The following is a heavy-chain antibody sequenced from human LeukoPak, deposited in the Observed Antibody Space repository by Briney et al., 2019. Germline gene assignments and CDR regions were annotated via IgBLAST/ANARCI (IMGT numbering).Heavy chain of an antibody. CDR2: ISWNSGSI. Sequence: GGSLRLSCAASGFTFDDYAMHWVRQAPGKGLEWVSGISWNSGSIGYADSVKGRFTISRDNAKNSLYLQMNSLRAEDTALYYCARVGIAADLPDYWGQGTLVTVSS. CDR3: ARVGIAADLPDY. CDR1: GFTFDDYA. J-gene: IGHJ4*02. D-gene: IGHD6-13*01. V-gene: IGHV3-9*01.